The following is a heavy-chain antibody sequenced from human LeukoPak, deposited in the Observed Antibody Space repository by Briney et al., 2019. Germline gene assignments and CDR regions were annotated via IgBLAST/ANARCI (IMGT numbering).Heavy chain of an antibody. D-gene: IGHD3-10*01. Sequence: SETLSLTCTVSGGSISSYYWSWIRQPPGKGLEWIGYIYYSGSTNYNPSLKSRVTISVDTSKNQFSLKLSSVTAADTAVYYCARRELWFGDEAFDIWGQGTMVTVSS. J-gene: IGHJ3*02. CDR1: GGSISSYY. CDR3: ARRELWFGDEAFDI. CDR2: IYYSGST. V-gene: IGHV4-59*08.